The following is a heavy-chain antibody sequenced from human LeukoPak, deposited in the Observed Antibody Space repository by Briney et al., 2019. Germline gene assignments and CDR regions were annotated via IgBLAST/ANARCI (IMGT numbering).Heavy chain of an antibody. V-gene: IGHV4-61*02. CDR3: AREARGYCSSTSCYNYYYYYMDV. J-gene: IGHJ6*03. Sequence: PSQTLSLTCTVSGGSISSGSYYWSWIRQPAGKGLEWIGRIYTSGSTNYNPSLKSRVTISVDTSKNQFSLKLSSVTAADTAVYYCAREARGYCSSTSCYNYYYYYMDVWGKGTTVTVSS. CDR2: IYTSGST. CDR1: GGSISSGSYY. D-gene: IGHD2-2*02.